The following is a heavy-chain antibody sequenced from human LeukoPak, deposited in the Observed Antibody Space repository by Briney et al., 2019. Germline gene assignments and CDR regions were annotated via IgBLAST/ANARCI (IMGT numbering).Heavy chain of an antibody. Sequence: GGSLRLSCAASGFTFSSYGMHWVRQAPGKGLEWVAVIWYDGSNKYYADSVKGRFTISRDRAKNTLYLQMNGLRADDTAVYYCATSLYSGTKLDYWGQGTLVTVSS. CDR3: ATSLYSGTKLDY. CDR1: GFTFSSYG. D-gene: IGHD1-26*01. J-gene: IGHJ4*02. CDR2: IWYDGSNK. V-gene: IGHV3-33*03.